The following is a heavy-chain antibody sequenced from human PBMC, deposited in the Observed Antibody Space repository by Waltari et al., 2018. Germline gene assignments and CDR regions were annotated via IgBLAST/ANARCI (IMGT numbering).Heavy chain of an antibody. Sequence: DVQLVETGGGLIQPGGSLRLSCAASGFTVSSNYMTWVRQPPGKGMEWVLGIYSGVSGGNTYYADSVKGRFTISRDNSKNTLYLQMSALRAEDTAMYYCATDYDGNAYVAFDIWGQGTMVTVSS. D-gene: IGHD3-22*01. J-gene: IGHJ3*02. V-gene: IGHV3-53*02. CDR2: IYSGVSGGNT. CDR3: ATDYDGNAYVAFDI. CDR1: GFTVSSNY.